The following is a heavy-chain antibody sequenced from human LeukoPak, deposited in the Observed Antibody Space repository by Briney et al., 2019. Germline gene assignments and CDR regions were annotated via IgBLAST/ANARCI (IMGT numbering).Heavy chain of an antibody. J-gene: IGHJ4*02. CDR3: AKDQRSTGYYDY. CDR1: GFTFSYYG. Sequence: GRSLRLSCAAYGFTFSYYGIHWVRQAPGKGLEWVAVISYDGSIKYYADSVKRRFTISRDNSKNTLYLQMNSLRAEDTAVYYCAKDQRSTGYYDYWGQGTLVTVSS. CDR2: ISYDGSIK. V-gene: IGHV3-30*18. D-gene: IGHD3-22*01.